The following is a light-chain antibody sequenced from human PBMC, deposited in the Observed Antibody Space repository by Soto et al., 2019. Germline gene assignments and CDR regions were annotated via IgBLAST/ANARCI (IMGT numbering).Light chain of an antibody. CDR1: SSDVGGYNY. J-gene: IGLJ1*01. CDR3: SSDTTSNTRQIV. Sequence: QSALTQPASVSGSPGQSITISCTGTSSDVGGYNYVSWYQHHPGNAPKLIIYDVTNPPSGVSNPFSGSKSGNTASLTISGLQPEDEADYYCSSDTTSNTRQIVFGTGTKLTVL. CDR2: DVT. V-gene: IGLV2-14*03.